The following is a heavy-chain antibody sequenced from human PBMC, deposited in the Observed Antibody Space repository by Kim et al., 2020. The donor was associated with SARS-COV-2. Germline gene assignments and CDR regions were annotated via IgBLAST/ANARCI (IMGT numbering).Heavy chain of an antibody. CDR2: ST. V-gene: IGHV4-59*09. Sequence: STNYNPSLKSRVTISVDTSKNQFSLKLSSVTAADTAVYYCARGRDGTIDYWGQGTLVTVSS. CDR3: ARGRDGTIDY. J-gene: IGHJ4*02.